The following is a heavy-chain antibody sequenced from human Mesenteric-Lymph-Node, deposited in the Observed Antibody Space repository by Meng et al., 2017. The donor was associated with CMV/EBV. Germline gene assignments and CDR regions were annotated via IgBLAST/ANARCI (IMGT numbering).Heavy chain of an antibody. CDR3: AREGMTTADFDF. J-gene: IGHJ4*02. V-gene: IGHV3-7*01. CDR2: IKQDGSEI. CDR1: GFSFSNHW. D-gene: IGHD1-14*01. Sequence: GESLKISCAASGFSFSNHWMSWVRQTPGKGLEWVANIKQDGSEIYYADSVKGRFTISRDNAKNSLSLQMSSLRAEDTAVYYCAREGMTTADFDFWGQGTLVTVSS.